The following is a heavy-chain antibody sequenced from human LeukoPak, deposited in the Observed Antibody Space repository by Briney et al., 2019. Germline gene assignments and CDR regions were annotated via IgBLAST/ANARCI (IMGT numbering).Heavy chain of an antibody. Sequence: ASVKVSCKATGSTFSSYAISWVRQPPGQGLEWMGRIIPIFGTANYAQKFQGRVTITTDESTSTAYMELSSLRSEDTAVYYCACYSNHFDYWGQGTLVTVS. J-gene: IGHJ4*02. CDR2: IIPIFGTA. D-gene: IGHD4-11*01. CDR3: ACYSNHFDY. V-gene: IGHV1-69*05. CDR1: GSTFSSYA.